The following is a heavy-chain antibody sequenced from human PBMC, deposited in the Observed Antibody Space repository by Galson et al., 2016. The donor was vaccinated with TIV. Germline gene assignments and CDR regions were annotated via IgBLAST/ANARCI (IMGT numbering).Heavy chain of an antibody. CDR3: ARTQSCGGDCYYFDY. Sequence: SVKVSCKASGYPVTSHYMHWVRQGPGQGLEWMGIINPSGGGTTYAQNFQGRLTLTRDTSTNTVYMELNRLRPDDTAVYYCARTQSCGGDCYYFDYWGQGALVTVSS. J-gene: IGHJ4*02. CDR1: GYPVTSHY. V-gene: IGHV1-46*01. D-gene: IGHD2-21*02. CDR2: INPSGGGT.